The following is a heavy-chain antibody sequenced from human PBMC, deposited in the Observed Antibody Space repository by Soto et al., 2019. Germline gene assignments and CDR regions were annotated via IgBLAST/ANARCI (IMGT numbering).Heavy chain of an antibody. J-gene: IGHJ4*02. V-gene: IGHV3-30*18. CDR2: ISYDGSNK. CDR3: AKDQAYDSSGY. CDR1: GFTFSSYG. Sequence: GGSLRLSCAASGFTFSSYGMHWVRQAPGKGLEWVAVISYDGSNKYYADSVKGRFTISRDNSKNTLYLQMNSLRAEDTAVYYCAKDQAYDSSGYWGQGTLVTVSS. D-gene: IGHD3-22*01.